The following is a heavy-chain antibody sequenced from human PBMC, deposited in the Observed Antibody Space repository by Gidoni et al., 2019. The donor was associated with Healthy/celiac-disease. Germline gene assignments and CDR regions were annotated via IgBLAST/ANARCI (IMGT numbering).Heavy chain of an antibody. V-gene: IGHV3-30-3*01. Sequence: QVQLVESGGGEVQPGRSLRLYCSASGFTFSRYAMHWVRPAPGKGLEWVAVISYDGSNKYYADSVKGRFTISRDNSKNTLYLQMNSLRAEDTAVYYCAREPYSSSWYIQPTYYYYYMDVWGKGTTVTVSS. D-gene: IGHD6-13*01. CDR1: GFTFSRYA. CDR2: ISYDGSNK. CDR3: AREPYSSSWYIQPTYYYYYMDV. J-gene: IGHJ6*03.